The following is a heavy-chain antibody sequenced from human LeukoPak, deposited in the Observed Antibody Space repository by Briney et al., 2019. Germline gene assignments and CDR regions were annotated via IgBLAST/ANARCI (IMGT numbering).Heavy chain of an antibody. V-gene: IGHV1-18*01. CDR2: ISAYNGNT. CDR3: AEEGYDSSGYYYAD. CDR1: GYTFTSYG. J-gene: IGHJ4*02. D-gene: IGHD3-22*01. Sequence: ASVKVSCKASGYTFTSYGISWVRQAPGQGLEWMGWISAYNGNTNYARKLQGRVTMTTDTSTSTAYMELRSLRSDDTAVYYCAEEGYDSSGYYYADWGQGTLVTVSS.